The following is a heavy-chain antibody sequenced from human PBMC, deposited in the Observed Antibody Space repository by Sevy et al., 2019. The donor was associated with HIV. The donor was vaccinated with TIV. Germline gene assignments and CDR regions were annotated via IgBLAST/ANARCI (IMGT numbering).Heavy chain of an antibody. J-gene: IGHJ2*01. D-gene: IGHD3-22*01. Sequence: GGSLRLSCAASGFTFSSYDMHWVRQATGKGLEWVSAIGTAGDTYYPGSVKGRFTISRENAKNSLYLQMNSLRAGETAVYYCARGRYYYDSSGYGLDLWGRGTLVTVSS. V-gene: IGHV3-13*01. CDR1: GFTFSSYD. CDR3: ARGRYYYDSSGYGLDL. CDR2: IGTAGDT.